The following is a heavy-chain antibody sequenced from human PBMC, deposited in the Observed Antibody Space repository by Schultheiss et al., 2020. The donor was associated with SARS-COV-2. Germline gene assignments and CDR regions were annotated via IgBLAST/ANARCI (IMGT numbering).Heavy chain of an antibody. Sequence: SETLSLTCTVSGGSISSGSYYWSWIRQPPGKGLEWIGYIYYSGSTNYNPSLKSRVTISVDTSKNQFSLKLSSVTAADTAVYYCARNSNWNYEFGGQGTLVTVSS. CDR2: IYYSGST. CDR3: ARNSNWNYEF. V-gene: IGHV4-61*01. D-gene: IGHD1-7*01. CDR1: GGSISSGSYY. J-gene: IGHJ4*02.